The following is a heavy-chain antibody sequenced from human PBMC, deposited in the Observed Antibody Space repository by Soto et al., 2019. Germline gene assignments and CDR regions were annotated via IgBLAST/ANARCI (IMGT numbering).Heavy chain of an antibody. J-gene: IGHJ4*02. CDR1: GFTFTSSA. Sequence: GASVKVSCKASGFTFTSSAVQWVRQARGQRLEWIGWIVVGSGNTNYAQKFQERVTITRDMSTSTAYMELSSLRSEDTAVYYCAGLAVQGLAQHYIDFWGQGTLVTVSS. CDR3: AGLAVQGLAQHYIDF. CDR2: IVVGSGNT. V-gene: IGHV1-58*01. D-gene: IGHD6-19*01.